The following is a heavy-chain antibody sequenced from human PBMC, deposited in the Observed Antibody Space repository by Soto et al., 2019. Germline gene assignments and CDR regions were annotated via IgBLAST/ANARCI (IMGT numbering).Heavy chain of an antibody. V-gene: IGHV2-5*01. D-gene: IGHD3-9*01. CDR2: VYWHDDK. Sequence: QITLKESGPSLVQPTQTLTLTCTFSGFSLTNTGVTVGWIRQPPGKPLEWLALVYWHDDKRYNPSLRNRLTIAKDTSKNRVVLTLATVGPVDTATYYCAHSHFEILTGPCDSWGRGTLVTVSS. CDR1: GFSLTNTGVT. CDR3: AHSHFEILTGPCDS. J-gene: IGHJ5*01.